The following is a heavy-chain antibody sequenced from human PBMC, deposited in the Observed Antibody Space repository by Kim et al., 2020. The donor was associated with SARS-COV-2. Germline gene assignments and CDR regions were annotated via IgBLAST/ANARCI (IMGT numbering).Heavy chain of an antibody. CDR2: ISAYNGNT. V-gene: IGHV1-18*01. D-gene: IGHD2-2*03. Sequence: ASVKVSCKASGYTFTSYGISWVRQAPGQGLEWMGWISAYNGNTNYAQKLQGRVTMTTDTSTSTAYMELRSLRSDDTAVYYCARKPGQWILGYFDYWGQGTLVTVSS. CDR3: ARKPGQWILGYFDY. J-gene: IGHJ4*02. CDR1: GYTFTSYG.